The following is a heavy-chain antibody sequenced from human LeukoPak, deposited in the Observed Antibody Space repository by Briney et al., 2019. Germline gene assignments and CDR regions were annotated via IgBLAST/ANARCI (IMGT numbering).Heavy chain of an antibody. Sequence: PSETLSLTCTVSGGSISSYYWSWIRQPPRKGLEWIGYIYYSGSTNYNPSLKSRVTISVDTSKNQFSLKLSSVTAADTAVYYCAAAVAGSVDYWGPGTLVTVSS. J-gene: IGHJ4*02. CDR1: GGSISSYY. CDR2: IYYSGST. D-gene: IGHD6-19*01. V-gene: IGHV4-59*01. CDR3: AAAVAGSVDY.